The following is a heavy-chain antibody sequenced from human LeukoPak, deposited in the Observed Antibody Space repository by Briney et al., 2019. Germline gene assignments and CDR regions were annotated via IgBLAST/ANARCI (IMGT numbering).Heavy chain of an antibody. CDR1: GFTFSDYV. CDR3: ARRDIVVIVSASDY. D-gene: IGHD2-15*01. CDR2: ITASGDST. J-gene: IGHJ4*02. V-gene: IGHV3-23*01. Sequence: QPGGSLRLSCAAPGFTFSDYVMICVRQAPGKGLEWVSGITASGDSTYYADSVKGRFTMSRDNSMNTVYLRMNSLRVDDTAVYYCARRDIVVIVSASDYWGQGTLVTVSS.